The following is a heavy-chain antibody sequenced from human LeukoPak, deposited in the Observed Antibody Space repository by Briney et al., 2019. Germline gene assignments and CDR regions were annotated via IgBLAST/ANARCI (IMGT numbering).Heavy chain of an antibody. CDR1: GYTFTSYG. D-gene: IGHD6-19*01. CDR3: ARWEAVAGYMDV. CDR2: ISAYNGNT. J-gene: IGHJ6*03. V-gene: IGHV1-18*01. Sequence: ASVKVSCKASGYTFTSYGISWVRQAPGQGLEWMGWISAYNGNTNYAQKLQGRVTMTTDTSTSTANMELRSLRSDDTAVYYCARWEAVAGYMDVWGKGTTVTVSS.